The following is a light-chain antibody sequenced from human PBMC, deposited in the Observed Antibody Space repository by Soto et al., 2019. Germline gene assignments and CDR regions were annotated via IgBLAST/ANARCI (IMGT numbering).Light chain of an antibody. V-gene: IGKV3-11*01. J-gene: IGKJ1*01. CDR1: QSVNSY. CDR2: DAS. CDR3: QQRSNWPRT. Sequence: IVLTQSPATLSFSPGERATLSCRASQSVNSYLAWYQQKPGQAPRLLIYDASNRATGIPARFSGSGSGTDFTLTISSLEPEDFAVYYCQQRSNWPRTFGQGTKVEIK.